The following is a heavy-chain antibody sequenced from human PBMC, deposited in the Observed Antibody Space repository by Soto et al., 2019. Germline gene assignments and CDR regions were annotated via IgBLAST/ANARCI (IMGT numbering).Heavy chain of an antibody. CDR2: SIPIFGTA. CDR1: GGTFNNYP. CDR3: ARGRGYSGDDHYYYFDMDV. Sequence: QVQLVQSGAEVKKPGSSVKVSCKASGGTFNNYPITWVRQAPGEGLEWMGGSIPIFGTANYAQKFQGRVTISVDASTSTAYMERSSLRSEDTALYYCARGRGYSGDDHYYYFDMDVWGQGTTVTVSS. D-gene: IGHD5-12*01. J-gene: IGHJ6*02. V-gene: IGHV1-69*01.